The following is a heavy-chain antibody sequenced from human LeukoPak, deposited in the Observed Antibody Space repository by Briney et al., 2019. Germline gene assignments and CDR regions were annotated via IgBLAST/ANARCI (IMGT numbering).Heavy chain of an antibody. Sequence: SETLSLTCAVYGGSFSGHYWSWIRQPPGKGLEWIGYIYYSGSTNYNPSLKSRVTISVDTSKNQFSLKLSSVTAADTVVYYCARAVYYYDSSGYPYWYFDLRGRGTLVTVSS. J-gene: IGHJ2*01. CDR3: ARAVYYYDSSGYPYWYFDL. CDR1: GGSFSGHY. D-gene: IGHD3-22*01. V-gene: IGHV4-59*11. CDR2: IYYSGST.